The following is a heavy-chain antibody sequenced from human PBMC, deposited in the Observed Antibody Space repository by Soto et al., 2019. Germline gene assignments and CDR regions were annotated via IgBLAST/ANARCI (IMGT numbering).Heavy chain of an antibody. CDR1: GFTFDDYG. J-gene: IGHJ4*02. D-gene: IGHD3-16*02. Sequence: PGGSLRLSCAASGFTFDDYGMSWVRQAPGKGLEWVSGINWNGGSTGYADSVKGRFTISRDNAKNSLYLQMNSLRAEDTALYYCARHRVWGSYRPTLFDYWGQGTLVTVSS. CDR3: ARHRVWGSYRPTLFDY. CDR2: INWNGGST. V-gene: IGHV3-20*04.